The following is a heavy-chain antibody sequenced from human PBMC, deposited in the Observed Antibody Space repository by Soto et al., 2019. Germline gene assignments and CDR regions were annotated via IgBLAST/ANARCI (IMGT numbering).Heavy chain of an antibody. CDR1: GCKVGSSY. CDR3: ATDSPNVGIGYFDS. J-gene: IGHJ4*02. Sequence: EVQVVESGGDLIQPGGSLRLSCAASGCKVGSSYVTWVRQAPGKGLEWVSVIVSGGSTHYADSVTGRFTVSRDVSNNTVYLHMSSLRAEDTAVYFCATDSPNVGIGYFDSWGLGTLVTVSS. V-gene: IGHV3-53*01. CDR2: IVSGGST. D-gene: IGHD1-26*01.